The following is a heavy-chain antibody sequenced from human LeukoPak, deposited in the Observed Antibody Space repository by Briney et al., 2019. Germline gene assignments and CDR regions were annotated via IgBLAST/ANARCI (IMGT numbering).Heavy chain of an antibody. CDR1: GYTLTELS. Sequence: ASVKVSCKVSGYTLTELSMHWVRQAPGKGLEWMGGFDPEDGETIYAQKFRGRVTMTEDTSTDTAYMELSSLRSEDTAVYYCATTYYSSGYYFKPYAFDIWGQGTMVTVSS. D-gene: IGHD3-22*01. CDR2: FDPEDGET. V-gene: IGHV1-24*01. J-gene: IGHJ3*02. CDR3: ATTYYSSGYYFKPYAFDI.